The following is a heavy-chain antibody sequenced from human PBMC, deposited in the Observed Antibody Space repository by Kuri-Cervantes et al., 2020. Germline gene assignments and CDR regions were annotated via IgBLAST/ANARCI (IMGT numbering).Heavy chain of an antibody. Sequence: SQTLSLTCAVSGGSISSGGYSWSWIRQPPGKGLEWIGYIYHSGSTYYNPSLKSRVTISVDRSKNQFSLKLSSVYAADTAVYYCARDQGSDYYDSSGDAGFDIWGQGTMVTVSS. D-gene: IGHD3-22*01. J-gene: IGHJ3*02. CDR1: GGSISSGGYS. V-gene: IGHV4-30-2*01. CDR3: ARDQGSDYYDSSGDAGFDI. CDR2: IYHSGST.